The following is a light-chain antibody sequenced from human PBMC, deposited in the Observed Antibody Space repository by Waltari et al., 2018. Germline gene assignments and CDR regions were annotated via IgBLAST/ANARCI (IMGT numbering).Light chain of an antibody. CDR3: QQRLNWPPVT. J-gene: IGKJ5*01. CDR2: LGS. CDR1: QILLHSNGYNY. Sequence: DIVMTQSPLSLPVTPGEPASIPCRSSQILLHSNGYNYVDWYLQKPGQSPQLLIYLGSYRASGVPDRFSGSGSGTDFTLTISSLEPEDFAVYYCQQRLNWPPVTFGQGTRLEIK. V-gene: IGKV2-28*01.